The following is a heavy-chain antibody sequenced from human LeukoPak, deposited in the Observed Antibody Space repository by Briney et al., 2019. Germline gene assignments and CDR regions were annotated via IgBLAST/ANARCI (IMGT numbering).Heavy chain of an antibody. CDR2: ISYDGTIE. CDR3: ANLHDY. J-gene: IGHJ4*02. V-gene: IGHV3-30*18. Sequence: GRSLRLSCAASGFAFTTYAMHWVRQAPGRGLEWVAVISYDGTIEYYADSVKGRFTISRDNSKNTLYLQMNSLRAEDTAVYYCANLHDYWGQGTLVTVSS. CDR1: GFAFTTYA.